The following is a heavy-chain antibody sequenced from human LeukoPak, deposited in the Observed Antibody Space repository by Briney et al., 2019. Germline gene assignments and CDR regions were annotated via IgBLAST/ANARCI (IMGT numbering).Heavy chain of an antibody. Sequence: PSETLSLTCTVSGGSISSYYWSWIRQPPGKGLKWIGYIYYSGSTNYNPSLKSRVTISVDTSKNQFSPKLSSVTAADTAVYYCARTAAAPYYYYYYMDVWGKGTTVTVSS. CDR1: GGSISSYY. D-gene: IGHD6-13*01. J-gene: IGHJ6*03. V-gene: IGHV4-59*01. CDR2: IYYSGST. CDR3: ARTAAAPYYYYYYMDV.